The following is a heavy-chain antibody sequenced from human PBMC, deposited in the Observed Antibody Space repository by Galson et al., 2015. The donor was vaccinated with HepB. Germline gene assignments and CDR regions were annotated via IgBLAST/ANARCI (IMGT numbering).Heavy chain of an antibody. CDR2: ISSSGSHT. D-gene: IGHD2-2*01. CDR1: GFTFSDDY. Sequence: SLRLSCAASGFTFSDDYMSWVRQAPGKGLEWISYISSSGSHTIYADSVKGRFTISRDNAKNSLYLQMNSLRAEDTAVYYCAKKDAFIIEVPAADDFWGQGTLVTVSS. CDR3: AKKDAFIIEVPAADDF. V-gene: IGHV3-11*06. J-gene: IGHJ4*02.